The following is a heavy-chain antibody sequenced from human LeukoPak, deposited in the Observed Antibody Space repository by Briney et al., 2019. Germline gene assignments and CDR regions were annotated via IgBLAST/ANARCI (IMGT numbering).Heavy chain of an antibody. V-gene: IGHV4-59*01. CDR3: AREKRGYSGYDNSFDY. CDR1: GGSISSYY. CDR2: IYYSGST. D-gene: IGHD5-12*01. J-gene: IGHJ4*02. Sequence: SETLSLTCTVSGGSISSYYWSWIRQPPGKGLEWIGYIYYSGSTNYNPSLKSRVTISVDTSKNQFSLKLSSVTAADTAVYYCAREKRGYSGYDNSFDYWGQGTLVTVSS.